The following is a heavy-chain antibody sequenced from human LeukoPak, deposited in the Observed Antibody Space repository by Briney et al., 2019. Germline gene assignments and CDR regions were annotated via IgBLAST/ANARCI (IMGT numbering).Heavy chain of an antibody. D-gene: IGHD2-21*02. CDR1: GYTFTSYA. CDR2: INTNTGNP. J-gene: IGHJ6*02. CDR3: ARDNCGGDCYGYYYYGMDV. V-gene: IGHV7-4-1*02. Sequence: ASVKVSCKATGYTFTSYAMNWVRQAPGQGLEWMGWINTNTGNPTYAQGFTGRFVFSLDTFVSTAYLQISSLKAEDTAVYYCARDNCGGDCYGYYYYGMDVWGQGTTVTVSS.